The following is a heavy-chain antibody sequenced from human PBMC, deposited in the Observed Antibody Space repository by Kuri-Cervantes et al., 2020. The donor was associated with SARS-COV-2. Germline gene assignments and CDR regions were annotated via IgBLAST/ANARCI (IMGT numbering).Heavy chain of an antibody. CDR2: ISSSSSYI. CDR1: GFTFSSYS. D-gene: IGHD3-10*01. Sequence: GESLKISCAASGFTFSSYSMNWVRQAPGKGLEWVSSISSSSSYIYYADSVKGRFTISRDNAKNSLYLQMNSLRAEDTAVYYCARDLAVGVGILWFGELLYPWYFDYWGQGTLVTVSS. V-gene: IGHV3-21*01. CDR3: ARDLAVGVGILWFGELLYPWYFDY. J-gene: IGHJ4*02.